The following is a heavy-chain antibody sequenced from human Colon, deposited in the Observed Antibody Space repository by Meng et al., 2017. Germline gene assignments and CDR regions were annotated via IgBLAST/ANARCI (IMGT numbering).Heavy chain of an antibody. J-gene: IGHJ3*02. V-gene: IGHV4-38-2*02. CDR1: GYSISSGYY. CDR3: AREAVIRRPRSGDILTGRPYDAFDI. D-gene: IGHD3-9*01. Sequence: SETLSLTGTVSGYSISSGYYWGWIRQPPGKGREWSGSIYHSGSTYYNPSLKSRVTISVETSKNQFSLKLSSVTAADTAVYYCAREAVIRRPRSGDILTGRPYDAFDIWGQGTMVTVSS. CDR2: IYHSGST.